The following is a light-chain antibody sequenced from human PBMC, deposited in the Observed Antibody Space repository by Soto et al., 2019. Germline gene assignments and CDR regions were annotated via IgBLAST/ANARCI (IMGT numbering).Light chain of an antibody. CDR3: QQYGSSPYT. CDR1: QSVSSSY. V-gene: IGKV3D-20*01. J-gene: IGKJ2*01. Sequence: EIVLTQSPATLSLSPGEIATLSCGASQSVSSSYLAWYQQKPGLAPRLLIYDASSRATGIPDRFSGSGSGTDFTLTISRLEPEDFAVDYCQQYGSSPYTFGQGTKLEIK. CDR2: DAS.